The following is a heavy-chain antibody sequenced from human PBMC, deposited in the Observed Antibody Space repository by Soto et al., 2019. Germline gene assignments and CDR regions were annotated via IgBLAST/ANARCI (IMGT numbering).Heavy chain of an antibody. CDR1: GGTFSSYA. J-gene: IGHJ6*02. Sequence: SVKVSCKASGGTFSSYAISWVRQAPGQGLEWKGGIIPIFGTANYAQKFQGRVTITADESTSTAYMELSSLRSEDTAVYYCARDYYDSSGYSHHYYYGMDVWGQGTTVTVSS. CDR2: IIPIFGTA. V-gene: IGHV1-69*13. D-gene: IGHD3-22*01. CDR3: ARDYYDSSGYSHHYYYGMDV.